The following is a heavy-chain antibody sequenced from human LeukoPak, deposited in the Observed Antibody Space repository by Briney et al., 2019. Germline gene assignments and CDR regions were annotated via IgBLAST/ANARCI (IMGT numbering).Heavy chain of an antibody. CDR3: AKGLYYDKYYLDY. CDR1: GFTFSSYA. Sequence: GGSLRLSCAASGFTFSSYAMSWVRQAPGKGLEWVSAISGSGGSTYYADSVKGRFTISRGNSKNTLYLQMNSLRAEDTAVYYCAKGLYYDKYYLDYWGQGTLVTVSS. CDR2: ISGSGGST. J-gene: IGHJ4*02. V-gene: IGHV3-23*01. D-gene: IGHD3-3*01.